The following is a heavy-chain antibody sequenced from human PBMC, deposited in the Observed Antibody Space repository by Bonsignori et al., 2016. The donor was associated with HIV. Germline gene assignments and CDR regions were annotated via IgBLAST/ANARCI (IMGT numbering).Heavy chain of an antibody. Sequence: QVQLQESGPGLVKPSETLSLTCTVSGGSLSSYYWSWIRQPPGKGLEWIGYIYYSGSPNYNPSLKSRVTISVDTSKNQFSLKVSSVTAADTAVYYCARLDFWSGYSTHDAFDIWGQGTMVTSLQ. J-gene: IGHJ3*02. D-gene: IGHD3-3*01. CDR3: ARLDFWSGYSTHDAFDI. CDR1: GGSLSSYY. CDR2: IYYSGSP. V-gene: IGHV4-59*01.